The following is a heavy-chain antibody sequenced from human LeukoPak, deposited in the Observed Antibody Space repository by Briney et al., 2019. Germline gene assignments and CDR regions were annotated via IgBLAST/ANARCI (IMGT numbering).Heavy chain of an antibody. J-gene: IGHJ4*02. CDR3: ARRGSGSXYDXXDY. D-gene: IGHD3-10*01. Sequence: GESLQISCKGSGYSFTSYWIGWVRQMPGKGLEWMGIIYPGDSDTRYSPSFQGQVTISADHFISTAYLQWSSLRASDTAMYYCARRGSGSXYDXXDYWGQGTLVTVSS. V-gene: IGHV5-51*01. CDR2: IYPGDSDT. CDR1: GYSFTSYW.